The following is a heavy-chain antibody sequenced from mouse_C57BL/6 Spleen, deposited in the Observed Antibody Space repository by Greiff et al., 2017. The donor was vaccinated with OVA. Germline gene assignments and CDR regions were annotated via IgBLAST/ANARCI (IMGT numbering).Heavy chain of an antibody. CDR2: IDPSDSYT. CDR3: ARKGPYGSSRWYFDV. CDR1: GYTFTSYW. Sequence: QVQLQQPGAELVMPGASVKLSCKASGYTFTSYWMHWVKQRPGQGLEWIGEIDPSDSYTNYNQKFKGKSTLTVDKSSSTAYMQLSSLTSEDSAVYYCARKGPYGSSRWYFDVWGTGTTVTVSS. V-gene: IGHV1-69*01. D-gene: IGHD1-1*01. J-gene: IGHJ1*03.